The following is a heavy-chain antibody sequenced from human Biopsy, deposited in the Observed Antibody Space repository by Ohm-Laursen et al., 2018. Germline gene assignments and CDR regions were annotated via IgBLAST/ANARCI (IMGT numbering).Heavy chain of an antibody. J-gene: IGHJ6*02. D-gene: IGHD3-22*01. CDR2: INPSGRT. CDR3: VRGVDYYDPYHYYALDV. CDR1: GESFNSYY. V-gene: IGHV4-34*01. Sequence: GTLSLTCAVYGESFNSYYWSWIRQTPGKGLEWIGEINPSGRTNYNPSLKSRVTISVYTSKNQFSLKVRSVTAADTAVYYCVRGVDYYDPYHYYALDVWGQGTTVTVSS.